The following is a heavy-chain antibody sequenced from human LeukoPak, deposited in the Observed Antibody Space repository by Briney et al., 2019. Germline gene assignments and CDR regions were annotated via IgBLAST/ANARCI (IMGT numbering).Heavy chain of an antibody. Sequence: SETLSLTCTVSGGSISSSSYYWGWIRQPPGKGLEWIGSIYYSGSTYYNPSLKSRVTISVDTSKNQFSLKLSSVTAADTAVYYCARDYRPWFGETRLDYWGQGTLVTVSS. V-gene: IGHV4-39*07. CDR2: IYYSGST. CDR3: ARDYRPWFGETRLDY. CDR1: GGSISSSSYY. J-gene: IGHJ4*02. D-gene: IGHD3-10*01.